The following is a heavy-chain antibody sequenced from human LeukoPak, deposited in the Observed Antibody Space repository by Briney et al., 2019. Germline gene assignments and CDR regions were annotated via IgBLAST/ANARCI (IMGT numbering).Heavy chain of an antibody. V-gene: IGHV5-51*01. J-gene: IGHJ3*02. CDR1: GYSFTSYW. CDR3: ARQLNQPTSIAAVGTDDAFDI. Sequence: GESLKISCKGSGYSFTSYWIGWVRQMPGKGLEWMGIIYPGDSDTRYSPSFQGQVTISADKSISTAYLQWSSLKASDTAMYYCARQLNQPTSIAAVGTDDAFDIWGQGTMVTVSS. D-gene: IGHD6-13*01. CDR2: IYPGDSDT.